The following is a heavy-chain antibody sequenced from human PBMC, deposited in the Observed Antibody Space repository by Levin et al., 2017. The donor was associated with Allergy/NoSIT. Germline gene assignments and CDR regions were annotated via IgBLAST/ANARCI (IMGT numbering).Heavy chain of an antibody. CDR2: IYPGDSDT. D-gene: IGHD5/OR15-5a*01. CDR1: GYSFTTYW. CDR3: ARPLYDYHTQQMDAFDI. V-gene: IGHV5-51*01. Sequence: GGSLRLSCEASGYSFTTYWIGWVRQMPGKGLECLGIIYPGDSDTRYSPSFQGQVTISADKSSNTAYLQWSSLKASDTAIYYCARPLYDYHTQQMDAFDIWGQGTMVTVSS. J-gene: IGHJ3*02.